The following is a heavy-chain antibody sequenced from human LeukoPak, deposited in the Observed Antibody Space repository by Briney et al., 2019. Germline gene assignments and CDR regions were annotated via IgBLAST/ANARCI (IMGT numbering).Heavy chain of an antibody. V-gene: IGHV4-59*01. J-gene: IGHJ4*02. Sequence: SSETLSLTCTVSGGSISGYYWVWIRQPPGKGLEWIGYIYYNGSTNYNPSLKSRVTISVDTSKNQFSLKLSSVTAADTAVYYCARVLGIVGEYYFDYWGQGTLVTVSS. D-gene: IGHD1-26*01. CDR1: GGSISGYY. CDR2: IYYNGST. CDR3: ARVLGIVGEYYFDY.